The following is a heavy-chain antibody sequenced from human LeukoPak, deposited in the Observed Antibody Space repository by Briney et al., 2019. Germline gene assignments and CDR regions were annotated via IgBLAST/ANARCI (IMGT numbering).Heavy chain of an antibody. CDR3: ATRGTKDAFDI. J-gene: IGHJ3*02. V-gene: IGHV4-39*01. Sequence: SETLSLTCTVSGGSISSSSYYWGWIRQPPGKGLEWIGSIYYSGSTYYNPSLKSRVTISVDTSKNQFSLKLSSVTAADTAVYYCATRGTKDAFDIWGQGTMVTVSS. CDR2: IYYSGST. D-gene: IGHD3-16*01. CDR1: GGSISSSSYY.